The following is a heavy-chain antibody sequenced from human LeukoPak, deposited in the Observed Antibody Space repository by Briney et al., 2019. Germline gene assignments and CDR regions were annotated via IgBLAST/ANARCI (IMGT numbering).Heavy chain of an antibody. CDR2: LFHSGTR. CDR1: GGSITSYY. V-gene: IGHV4-59*08. J-gene: IGHJ4*02. Sequence: SETLSLTCTVSGGSITSYYGSWIRQPPGKGLEWIGYLFHSGTRRYNPSLKSRVTISADTTKNQIFLTLNSTTAADTAVYYCARRRGWKQQLVYFDYWGQGTLATVSS. D-gene: IGHD6-13*01. CDR3: ARRRGWKQQLVYFDY.